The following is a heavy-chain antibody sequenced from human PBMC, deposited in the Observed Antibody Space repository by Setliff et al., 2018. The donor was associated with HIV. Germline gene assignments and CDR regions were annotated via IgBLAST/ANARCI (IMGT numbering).Heavy chain of an antibody. V-gene: IGHV1-18*01. CDR2: ISAYNGNT. CDR1: GDTFSRYA. Sequence: ASVKVSCKASGDTFSRYAISWVRQAPGQGLDWMGWISAYNGNTNYAQKLQGRVTMTTDTSTSTAYMELRSLRSDDTAVYYCARDTPVGAFDIWGQGTMVTVSS. CDR3: ARDTPVGAFDI. J-gene: IGHJ3*02.